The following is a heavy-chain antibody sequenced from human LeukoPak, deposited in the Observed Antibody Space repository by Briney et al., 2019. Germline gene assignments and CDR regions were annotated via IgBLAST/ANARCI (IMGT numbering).Heavy chain of an antibody. CDR3: VPAP. CDR1: GFTFSNYW. J-gene: IGHJ5*02. V-gene: IGHV3-7*02. Sequence: GGSLRLSCAASGFTFSNYWMSWVRQAPGKGLEWVANIKQDGSENYYVDSVKGRFTISRDNAKNLPYLQMNSVRVEDTAVYYCVPAPWGQGTLVTVSS. CDR2: IKQDGSEN.